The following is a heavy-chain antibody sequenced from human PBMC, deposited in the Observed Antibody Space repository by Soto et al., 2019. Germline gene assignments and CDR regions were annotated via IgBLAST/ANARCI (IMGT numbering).Heavy chain of an antibody. CDR3: ASGTYVWGSYPNWYFDL. Sequence: SETLSLTCAVYGGSFSGYYWSWIRQPPGKGLEWIGDIYHSGSTNYNPSLKSRVTIPVDTSKNQFSLKLSSVTAADTAVYYCASGTYVWGSYPNWYFDLWGRGTLVTVSS. CDR2: IYHSGST. CDR1: GGSFSGYY. V-gene: IGHV4-34*01. J-gene: IGHJ2*01. D-gene: IGHD3-16*02.